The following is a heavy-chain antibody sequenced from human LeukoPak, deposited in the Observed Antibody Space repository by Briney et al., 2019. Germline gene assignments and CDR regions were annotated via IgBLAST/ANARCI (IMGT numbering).Heavy chain of an antibody. CDR3: ARARAPVTRISSFDI. V-gene: IGHV4-4*02. CDR2: IYHSGST. CDR1: GGSISSSNW. Sequence: SETLSLTCAVSGGSISSSNWWSWVRQPPGKGLEWIGEIYHSGSTNYNPSLKSRVTISVDKSKNQFSLKLSSVTAADTAVYYCARARAPVTRISSFDIWGQGTMVTVSS. J-gene: IGHJ3*02. D-gene: IGHD4-17*01.